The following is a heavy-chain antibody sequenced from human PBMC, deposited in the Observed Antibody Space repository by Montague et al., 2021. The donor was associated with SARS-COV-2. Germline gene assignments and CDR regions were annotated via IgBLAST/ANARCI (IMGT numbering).Heavy chain of an antibody. V-gene: IGHV4-4*02. CDR1: GGSISTSNW. CDR3: ARFSGIAVRRPFDY. D-gene: IGHD6-6*01. CDR2: IYHNGTS. J-gene: IGHJ4*02. Sequence: SETLSLTCAVSGGSISTSNWCNWVRQPPGKGLEWIGQIYHNGTSNYNPFLKSRVTISVDKSKNQFYLRLSSVTAADTAVYYCARFSGIAVRRPFDYWGQGTLVTVSS.